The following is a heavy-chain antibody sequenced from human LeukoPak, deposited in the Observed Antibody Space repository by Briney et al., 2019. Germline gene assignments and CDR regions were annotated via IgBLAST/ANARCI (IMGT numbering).Heavy chain of an antibody. Sequence: GGSLRLSCVASGFTFNIYWMHWVRQAPGKGLVWVSLISSDGSITSYADSVKGRFTISRDNAKNTVYLQMNSLRVEDTAVYYCARRVGSSESSYYFDYWGQGTLVTVSS. J-gene: IGHJ4*02. CDR2: ISSDGSIT. CDR3: ARRVGSSESSYYFDY. D-gene: IGHD3-22*01. CDR1: GFTFNIYW. V-gene: IGHV3-74*01.